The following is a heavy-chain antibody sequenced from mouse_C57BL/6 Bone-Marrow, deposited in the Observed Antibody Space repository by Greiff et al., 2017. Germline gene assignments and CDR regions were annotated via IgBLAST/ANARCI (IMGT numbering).Heavy chain of an antibody. CDR2: ISSGGSYT. CDR1: GFTFSSYG. V-gene: IGHV5-6*01. D-gene: IGHD1-1*02. CDR3: ASHRWVYFDY. J-gene: IGHJ2*01. Sequence: EVKLMESGGDLVKPGGSLKLSCAASGFTFSSYGMSWVRQTPDKRLEWVATISSGGSYTYYPDSVKGRFTISRDNAKNTLYLQMSSLKSEDTAMYYCASHRWVYFDYWGQGTTLTVSS.